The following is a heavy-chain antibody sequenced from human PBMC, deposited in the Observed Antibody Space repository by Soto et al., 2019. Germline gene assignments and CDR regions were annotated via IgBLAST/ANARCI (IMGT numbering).Heavy chain of an antibody. CDR1: GFTFSTYG. V-gene: IGHV3-33*06. J-gene: IGHJ4*02. CDR2: VWSDGSKE. Sequence: GGSLRLSCAASGFTFSTYGVHWVRQAPGKGLEWVAVVWSDGSKEFYADSVKGRFTISRDNSKNTVYLQMNSLRAEDTAVYYCAKEMFPRTVLDSSSPWGDFWGRGSLVTVSS. CDR3: AKEMFPRTVLDSSSPWGDF. D-gene: IGHD2-15*01.